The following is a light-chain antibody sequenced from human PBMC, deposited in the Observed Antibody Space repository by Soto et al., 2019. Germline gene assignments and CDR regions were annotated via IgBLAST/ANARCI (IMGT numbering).Light chain of an antibody. CDR3: SSCTSSTTLV. CDR2: EVY. J-gene: IGLJ2*01. CDR1: SSDIGDNKY. Sequence: QSALTQPASVSGSPGQSITISCTGTSSDIGDNKYVSWYQQHPGKAPKLMIYEVYHRPSGVSDRFSGSKSGNTASLTISGLQAEDEADYHCSSCTSSTTLVFGGGTKLTVL. V-gene: IGLV2-14*01.